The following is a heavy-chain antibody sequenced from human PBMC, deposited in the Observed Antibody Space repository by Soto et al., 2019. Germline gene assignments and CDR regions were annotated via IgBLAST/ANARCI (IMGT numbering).Heavy chain of an antibody. CDR1: GGSFSGYY. J-gene: IGHJ6*02. CDR3: ARSGTTLGYYYGMDV. D-gene: IGHD1-1*01. V-gene: IGHV4-34*01. Sequence: KPSETLSLTCAVYGGSFSGYYWSWIRQPPGKGLEWIGEINHSGSTNYNPSLKSRVTISVDTSKNQFSLKLSSVTAADTAVYYCARSGTTLGYYYGMDVWGQGTTVTVSS. CDR2: INHSGST.